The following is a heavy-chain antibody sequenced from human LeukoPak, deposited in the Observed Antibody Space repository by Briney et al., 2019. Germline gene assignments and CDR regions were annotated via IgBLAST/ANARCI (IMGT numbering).Heavy chain of an antibody. V-gene: IGHV3-21*01. CDR2: ISSSSSYI. Sequence: GGSLRPSCAASGFTFSSYSMNWVRQAPGKGLEWVSSISSSSSYIYYADSVKGRFTFSRDNAKNSLYLQMNSMRAEDTAVYYCARECTGSTSCYPYWGQGTLVTVSS. J-gene: IGHJ4*02. CDR1: GFTFSSYS. CDR3: ARECTGSTSCYPY. D-gene: IGHD2-2*01.